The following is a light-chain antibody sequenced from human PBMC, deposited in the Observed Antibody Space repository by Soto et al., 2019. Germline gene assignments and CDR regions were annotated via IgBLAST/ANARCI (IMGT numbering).Light chain of an antibody. CDR2: DAS. CDR1: QSVSSY. CDR3: QQRSTWYT. J-gene: IGKJ2*01. V-gene: IGKV3-11*01. Sequence: DIVLTQSPATLSLSPGDRATLSCRASQSVSSYLAWYQQKPGQAPRLLIYDASNRATGIPARFSGSGSGTDFTLTISSPEPEDFAVYYCQQRSTWYTFGQGTKLEIK.